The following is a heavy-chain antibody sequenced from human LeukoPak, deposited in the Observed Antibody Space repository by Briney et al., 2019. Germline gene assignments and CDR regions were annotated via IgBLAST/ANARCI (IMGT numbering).Heavy chain of an antibody. Sequence: SETLSLTCTVSGGSISSYYWSWIRPPPGKGLEWIGYIYYSGSTNYNPSLKSRVTIAVDTSKNQFSLKLSSVTAADTAVYYCARGGSWYGGNWFDPWGQGTLVTVSS. CDR2: IYYSGST. D-gene: IGHD6-13*01. V-gene: IGHV4-59*01. CDR3: ARGGSWYGGNWFDP. CDR1: GGSISSYY. J-gene: IGHJ5*02.